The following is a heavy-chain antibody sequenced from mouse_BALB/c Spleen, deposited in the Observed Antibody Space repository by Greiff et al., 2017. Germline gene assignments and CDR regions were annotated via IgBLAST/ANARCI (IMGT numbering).Heavy chain of an antibody. D-gene: IGHD3-3*01. J-gene: IGHJ3*01. Sequence: EVQLVESGGGLVQPGGSRKLSCAASGFTFSSFGMHWVRQAPEKGLEWVAYISSGSSTIYYADTVKGRFTISRDNPKNTLFLQMTSLRSEDTAMYYCTRERGRVFAYWGQGTLVTVSA. CDR1: GFTFSSFG. V-gene: IGHV5-17*02. CDR2: ISSGSSTI. CDR3: TRERGRVFAY.